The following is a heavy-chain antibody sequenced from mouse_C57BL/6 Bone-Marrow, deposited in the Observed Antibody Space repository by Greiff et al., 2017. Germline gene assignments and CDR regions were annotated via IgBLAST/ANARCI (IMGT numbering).Heavy chain of an antibody. D-gene: IGHD2-5*01. CDR1: GYAFSSSW. Sequence: QVQLQQSGPELVKPGASVKISCKASGYAFSSSWMNWVKQRPGKGLEWIGRIYPGDGDTNYNGKFKGKATLTADKSSSTAYMQLSSLASEDSAVYFCARAYYSNDWYFDVWGTGTTVTVSS. J-gene: IGHJ1*03. V-gene: IGHV1-82*01. CDR2: IYPGDGDT. CDR3: ARAYYSNDWYFDV.